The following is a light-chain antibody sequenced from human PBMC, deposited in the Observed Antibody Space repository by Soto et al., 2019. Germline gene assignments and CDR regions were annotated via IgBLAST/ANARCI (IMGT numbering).Light chain of an antibody. CDR3: NSYTTTSTVV. Sequence: QSVLTQPASVSGSPGQSITISCTGTSIDVGVYNYVSWYQQHPGKAPKLMIYGVSHRPSGIPTRFSGAKSGNTASLTISGLQAEDEADSYCNSYTTTSTVVFGGGTKLTVL. CDR1: SIDVGVYNY. CDR2: GVS. J-gene: IGLJ3*02. V-gene: IGLV2-14*01.